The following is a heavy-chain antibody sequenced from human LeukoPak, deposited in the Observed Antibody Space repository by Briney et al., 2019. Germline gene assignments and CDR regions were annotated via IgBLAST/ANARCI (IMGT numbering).Heavy chain of an antibody. D-gene: IGHD6-13*01. V-gene: IGHV3-33*01. J-gene: IGHJ6*02. CDR1: GFRFGSHA. CDR2: IWYDGSNK. Sequence: GGSLRLSCAASGFRFGSHAVHWVRQAPGKGLEWLAQIWYDGSNKYYVDSVKDRFTTSRDNSKNTVYLQMNSLRAEDTAVYFCARDGQQLAPYAMDVWGQGTTVTVSS. CDR3: ARDGQQLAPYAMDV.